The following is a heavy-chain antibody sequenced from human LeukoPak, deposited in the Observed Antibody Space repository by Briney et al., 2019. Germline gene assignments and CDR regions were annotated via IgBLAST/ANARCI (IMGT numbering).Heavy chain of an antibody. V-gene: IGHV4-59*01. D-gene: IGHD6-13*01. CDR1: GGSISSYY. Sequence: PSETLSLTCTVSGGSISSYYWSWIRQPPGKGLEWIGYIYYSGSTNYNPSLKSRVTISVDTSKNQFSLKLSSVTAADTAVYYCARRRGWKQQLVYFDYWGQGTLATVSS. CDR3: ARRRGWKQQLVYFDY. CDR2: IYYSGST. J-gene: IGHJ4*02.